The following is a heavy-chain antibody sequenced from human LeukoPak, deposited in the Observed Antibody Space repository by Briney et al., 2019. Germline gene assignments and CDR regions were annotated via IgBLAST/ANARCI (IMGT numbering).Heavy chain of an antibody. CDR3: ARDGYGGVDY. V-gene: IGHV4-59*02. CDR2: IYHSGST. CDR1: GFTVSSNY. D-gene: IGHD3-10*01. Sequence: PGGSLRLSCAASGFTVSSNYMSWIRQSPGKGLEWIGYIYHSGSTKYNPSLKSRITISVDTSKKQFSLKLSSVTAADTAVYYCARDGYGGVDYWGQGTLVTVSS. J-gene: IGHJ4*02.